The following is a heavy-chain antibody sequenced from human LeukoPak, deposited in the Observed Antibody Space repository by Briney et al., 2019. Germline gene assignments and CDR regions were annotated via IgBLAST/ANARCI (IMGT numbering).Heavy chain of an antibody. CDR2: ISGSTSYI. Sequence: AGGSLRLSCAASVFAFSSSSMNWVRQAPGKGLEWVSSISGSTSYIYYADSVKGRFTISRDNAKNSLYLQMNSLRAEDTAVYFCASHQNYYYCMDVWGKGTTVTGSS. V-gene: IGHV3-21*01. D-gene: IGHD2-2*01. J-gene: IGHJ6*03. CDR3: ASHQNYYYCMDV. CDR1: VFAFSSSS.